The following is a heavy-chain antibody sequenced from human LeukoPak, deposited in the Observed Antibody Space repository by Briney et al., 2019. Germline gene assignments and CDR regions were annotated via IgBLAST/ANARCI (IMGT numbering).Heavy chain of an antibody. CDR3: AKAGDMAGRGYYYYYYGMDV. J-gene: IGHJ6*02. D-gene: IGHD3-16*01. CDR2: ISYDGSNK. V-gene: IGHV3-30-3*01. CDR1: GFTFSSYA. Sequence: PGRSLRLSCAASGFTFSSYAMHWVRQAPGKGLEWVAVISYDGSNKYYADSVKGRFTISRDNSKNTLYLQMNSLRAEDTAVYYCAKAGDMAGRGYYYYYYGMDVWGQGTTVTVSS.